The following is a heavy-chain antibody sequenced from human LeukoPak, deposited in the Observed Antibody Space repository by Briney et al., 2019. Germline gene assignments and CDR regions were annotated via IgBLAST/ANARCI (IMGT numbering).Heavy chain of an antibody. J-gene: IGHJ4*02. D-gene: IGHD5-18*01. Sequence: GGSLRLSCAASGFTFSSYSMNWVRQAPGKGLEWASSISSSSSYIYYADSVKGRFTISRDNAKNSLYLQMNSLRAEDTAVYYCARDTVDTAMVFDYWGQGTLVTVSS. CDR2: ISSSSSYI. CDR3: ARDTVDTAMVFDY. V-gene: IGHV3-21*01. CDR1: GFTFSSYS.